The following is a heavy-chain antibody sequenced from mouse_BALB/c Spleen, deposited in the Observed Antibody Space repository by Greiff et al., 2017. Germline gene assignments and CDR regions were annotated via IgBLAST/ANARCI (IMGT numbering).Heavy chain of an antibody. V-gene: IGHV2-9*02. CDR1: GFSLTSYG. CDR2: IWAGGST. Sequence: VHLVESGPGLVAPSQSLSITCTVSGFSLTSYGVHWVRQPPGKGLEWLGVIWAGGSTNYNSALMSRLSISKDNSKSQVFLKMNSLQTDDTAMYYCARDYYGSSSFAYWGQGTLVTVSA. D-gene: IGHD1-1*01. CDR3: ARDYYGSSSFAY. J-gene: IGHJ3*01.